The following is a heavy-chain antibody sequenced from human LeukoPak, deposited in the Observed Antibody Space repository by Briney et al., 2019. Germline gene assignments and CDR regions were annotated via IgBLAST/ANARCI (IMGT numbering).Heavy chain of an antibody. J-gene: IGHJ4*02. Sequence: SETLSLTCTVSGGSISTYYWSWIRQPPGKGLEWIGYMYYSGTTNYNPSLKSRVTMSVDTSKNQFSLKPSSVTAADTAVYYCASSPLSNCGGDCYADGWGQGTQVTVSS. D-gene: IGHD2-21*02. CDR1: GGSISTYY. CDR2: MYYSGTT. V-gene: IGHV4-59*01. CDR3: ASSPLSNCGGDCYADG.